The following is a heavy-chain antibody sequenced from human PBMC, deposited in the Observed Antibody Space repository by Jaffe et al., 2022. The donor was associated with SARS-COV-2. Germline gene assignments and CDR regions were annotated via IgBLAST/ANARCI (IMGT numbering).Heavy chain of an antibody. CDR1: GFTFSSYS. CDR2: ISSSSSTI. Sequence: EVQLVESGGGLVQPGGSLRLSCAASGFTFSSYSMNWVRQAPGKGLEWVSYISSSSSTIYYADSVKGRFTISRDNAKNSLYLQMNSLRAEDTAVYYCARDLYLTQRPYYYGSGSGFDIWGQGTMVTVSS. CDR3: ARDLYLTQRPYYYGSGSGFDI. V-gene: IGHV3-48*01. J-gene: IGHJ3*02. D-gene: IGHD3-10*01.